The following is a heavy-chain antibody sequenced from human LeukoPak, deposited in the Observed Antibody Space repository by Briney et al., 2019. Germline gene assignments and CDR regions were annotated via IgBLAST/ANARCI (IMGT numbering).Heavy chain of an antibody. V-gene: IGHV3-30-3*01. D-gene: IGHD5-24*01. CDR1: GFTFSSYA. Sequence: GGSLRLSCAASGFTFSSYAMHWVRQAPGKGLEWVAVISYDGSNKYYADSVKGRFTISRDNSKNTLYLQMNSLRAEDTAVYYCARDGTMATSRAYYFDYWGHGTLVTVSS. CDR2: ISYDGSNK. CDR3: ARDGTMATSRAYYFDY. J-gene: IGHJ4*01.